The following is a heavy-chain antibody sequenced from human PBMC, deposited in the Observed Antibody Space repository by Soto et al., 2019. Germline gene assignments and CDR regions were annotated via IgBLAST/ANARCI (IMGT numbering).Heavy chain of an antibody. CDR1: GFSLSTSGVA. J-gene: IGHJ4*02. CDR3: AHIFNFWSGYYISY. Sequence: QITLKESGPTLVKPTQTLTLTCTFSGFSLSTSGVAVGWIRQAPRKAPEWLAFISWDDDNRYSPSLEIRLTITNDNSKHQVVLTMTNVEPADTDSYYCAHIFNFWSGYYISYWGRGTMVTVSS. D-gene: IGHD3-3*01. V-gene: IGHV2-5*02. CDR2: ISWDDDN.